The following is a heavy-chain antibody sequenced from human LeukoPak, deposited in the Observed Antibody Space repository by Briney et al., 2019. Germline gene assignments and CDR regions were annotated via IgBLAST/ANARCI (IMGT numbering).Heavy chain of an antibody. D-gene: IGHD6-19*01. CDR2: LTGNGEST. CDR3: AKIIRGQVAGHVDF. J-gene: IGHJ4*02. CDR1: GFTFSSYA. Sequence: GGSLRLSCAASGFTFSSYAMSWVRQAPGKGLEWVSGLTGNGESTYYADSVKGRFTISRDNSKNTLYLHINSLRAEDTALYYCAKIIRGQVAGHVDFWGQGTLVSVSS. V-gene: IGHV3-23*01.